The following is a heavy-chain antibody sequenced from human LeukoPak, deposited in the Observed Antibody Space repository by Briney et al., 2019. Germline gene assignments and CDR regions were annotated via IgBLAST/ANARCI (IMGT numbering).Heavy chain of an antibody. CDR1: GGSISSYY. D-gene: IGHD6-13*01. V-gene: IGHV4-59*08. J-gene: IGHJ5*02. CDR2: IYYSGST. CDR3: ANIASSSWYHWFDP. Sequence: PSETLSLTCTVSGGSISSYYWSWIRQPPGKGLEWIGYIYYSGSTNYNPSLKSRVTISVDTSKKQLSLKLSSVTAADTAVYYCANIASSSWYHWFDPWGQGTLVTVSS.